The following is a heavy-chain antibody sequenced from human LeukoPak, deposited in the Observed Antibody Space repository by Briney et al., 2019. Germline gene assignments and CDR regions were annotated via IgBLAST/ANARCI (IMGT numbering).Heavy chain of an antibody. CDR2: IIPPFGTE. J-gene: IGHJ4*02. D-gene: IGHD3-16*02. Sequence: GSSVKVSCKASRGTFNKYAIKWVRQAPGQGFEWMGGIIPPFGTENYPQKFQGRVTITTDEVTNTAYMELRSLRSDDTAVYYCASAPSGFAGELSSWGQGTLVTVSS. V-gene: IGHV1-69*05. CDR1: RGTFNKYA. CDR3: ASAPSGFAGELSS.